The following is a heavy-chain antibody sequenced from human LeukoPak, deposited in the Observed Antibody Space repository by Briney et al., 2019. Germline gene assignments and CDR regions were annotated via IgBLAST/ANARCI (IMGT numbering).Heavy chain of an antibody. CDR3: ARALGLSSTSPDYYYYYMDV. CDR2: INSDGSST. V-gene: IGHV3-74*01. CDR1: GFTFSSYE. Sequence: GGSLRLSCAASGFTFSSYEMNWVRQAPGKGLVWVSRINSDGSSTSYADSVKGRFTISRDNAKNTLYLQMNSLRAEDTAVYYCARALGLSSTSPDYYYYYMDVWGKGTTVTISS. J-gene: IGHJ6*03. D-gene: IGHD2-2*01.